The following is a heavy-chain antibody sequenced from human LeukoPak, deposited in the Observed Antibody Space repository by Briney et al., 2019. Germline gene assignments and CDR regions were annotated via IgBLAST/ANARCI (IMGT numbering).Heavy chain of an antibody. CDR3: TRGGGSPDY. CDR1: GFTFSSYW. Sequence: PGGSLRLSCAASGFTFSSYWMSWVRQAPGKGLEWVASIKQDGSEETYVDSVKGRFTASRDNAKSSLYLQMNSLRAEDTAVYYCTRGGGSPDYWGQGTLATVSS. J-gene: IGHJ4*02. V-gene: IGHV3-7*01. CDR2: IKQDGSEE. D-gene: IGHD2-15*01.